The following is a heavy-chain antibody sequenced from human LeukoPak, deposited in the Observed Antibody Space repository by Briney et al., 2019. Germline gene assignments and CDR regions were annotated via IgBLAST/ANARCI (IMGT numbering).Heavy chain of an antibody. CDR1: GGCFSGYY. D-gene: IGHD2-2*01. Sequence: PSETLSLTCAVYGGCFSGYYWSWIRQPPGKGLEWIGEINHSGSTNYNPSLKRRVTISVDTPRKQFCLKLSSVTAADTAVYYCETNAGGYCSSSSCYGEAPWGEGKLVTVSS. CDR3: ETNAGGYCSSSSCYGEAP. CDR2: INHSGST. V-gene: IGHV4-34*01. J-gene: IGHJ5*02.